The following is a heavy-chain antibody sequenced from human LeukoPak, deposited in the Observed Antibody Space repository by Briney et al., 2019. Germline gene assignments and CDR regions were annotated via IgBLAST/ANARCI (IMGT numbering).Heavy chain of an antibody. CDR3: ARGAAAGTFHDAFDI. Sequence: GSLRLSCAASGFTFSSYSMNWVRQAPGKGLEWVSSISSSSSYIYYADSVKGRFTISRDNAKNSLYLQMNSLRAEDTAVYYCARGAAAGTFHDAFDIWGQGTMVTVSS. J-gene: IGHJ3*02. D-gene: IGHD6-13*01. CDR2: ISSSSSYI. CDR1: GFTFSSYS. V-gene: IGHV3-21*01.